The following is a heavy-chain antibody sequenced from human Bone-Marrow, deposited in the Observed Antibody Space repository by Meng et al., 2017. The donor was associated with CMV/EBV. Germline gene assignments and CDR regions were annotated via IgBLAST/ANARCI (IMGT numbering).Heavy chain of an antibody. D-gene: IGHD3/OR15-3a*01. CDR1: GFTFDDYA. V-gene: IGHV3-9*01. J-gene: IGHJ6*02. CDR3: AKDMDPRGYYGMDV. CDR2: ISWNSGSI. Sequence: SCAASGFTFDDYAMHWVRQGPGKGLEWVSGISWNSGSIGYADSVKGRFTISRDNAKNSLYLQMNSLRAEDTALYYCAKDMDPRGYYGMDVWGQGTTVTVSS.